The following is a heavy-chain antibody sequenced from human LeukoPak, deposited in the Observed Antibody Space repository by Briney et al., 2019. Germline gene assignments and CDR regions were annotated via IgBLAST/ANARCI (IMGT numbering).Heavy chain of an antibody. Sequence: PGGSLSLSCAASGFTFSNYWMTWVRQAPGKGLQWVASIRQDANVKYYVDSVRGRFTISRDNAENSLHLQMSGLRAEDTAMYYCARWAADSGIYYIASWGQGSLVTVSS. CDR3: ARWAADSGIYYIAS. CDR1: GFTFSNYW. V-gene: IGHV3-7*01. CDR2: IRQDANVK. J-gene: IGHJ4*02. D-gene: IGHD3-10*01.